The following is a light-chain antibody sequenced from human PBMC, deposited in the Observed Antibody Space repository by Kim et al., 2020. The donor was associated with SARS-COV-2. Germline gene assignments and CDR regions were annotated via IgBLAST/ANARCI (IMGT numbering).Light chain of an antibody. CDR3: NSRDSSGNHIE. V-gene: IGLV3-19*01. J-gene: IGLJ3*02. CDR2: GKN. Sequence: SELTQDPAVSVALGQTVRITCQGDSLRSYYASWYQQKPGQAPVLVIYGKNNRPSGIPDRFSGYSSGNTASLTITGAQAEDEADYYCNSRDSSGNHIEFG. CDR1: SLRSYY.